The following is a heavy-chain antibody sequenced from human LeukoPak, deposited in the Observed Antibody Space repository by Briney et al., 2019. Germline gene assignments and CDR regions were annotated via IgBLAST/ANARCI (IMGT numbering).Heavy chain of an antibody. D-gene: IGHD3-22*01. Sequence: GGSLRLSCVASGFTFSSYEVSWVRQAPGKGLEWVSYISSSGNSIEYADSVKGRFTISRDNAKNSLYLQMNSLRAGDTAVYYCARGMGYDSSGYYYRDFDYWGQGTLVTVSS. J-gene: IGHJ4*02. V-gene: IGHV3-48*03. CDR1: GFTFSSYE. CDR3: ARGMGYDSSGYYYRDFDY. CDR2: ISSSGNSI.